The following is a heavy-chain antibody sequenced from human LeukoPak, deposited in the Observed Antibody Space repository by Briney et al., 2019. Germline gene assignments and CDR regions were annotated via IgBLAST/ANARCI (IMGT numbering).Heavy chain of an antibody. J-gene: IGHJ5*02. CDR2: IYPDDSDT. Sequence: GESLKISCKGSGCSFNYYWIAWVRQMPGKGLEYMGIIYPDDSDTRYSPSFQGQVTISADKSISTAYLQWSSLKASDTAMYYCARLASYCGGDCWIRRWFDPWGQGTLVTVSS. CDR3: ARLASYCGGDCWIRRWFDP. V-gene: IGHV5-51*01. CDR1: GCSFNYYW. D-gene: IGHD2-21*02.